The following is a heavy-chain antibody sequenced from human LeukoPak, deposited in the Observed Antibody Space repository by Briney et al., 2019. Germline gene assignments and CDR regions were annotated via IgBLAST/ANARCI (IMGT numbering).Heavy chain of an antibody. V-gene: IGHV1-24*01. D-gene: IGHD1-26*01. CDR1: GYTLTELS. Sequence: ASVKVSCKVSGYTLTELSMHWVRQAPGKGLEWMGGFDPEDGETIYAQKFQGRVTMTEDTSTDTAYMELSSLRSEDTAVYYCATGLVYSDYLDYWGQGTLVTVSS. CDR3: ATGLVYSDYLDY. CDR2: FDPEDGET. J-gene: IGHJ4*02.